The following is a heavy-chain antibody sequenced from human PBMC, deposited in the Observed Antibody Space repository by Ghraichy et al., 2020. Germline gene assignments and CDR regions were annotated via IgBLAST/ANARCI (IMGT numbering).Heavy chain of an antibody. CDR2: IYYSGST. J-gene: IGHJ4*02. CDR1: GDSISSGGYY. CDR3: ARRRSIAVAGDFDY. D-gene: IGHD6-19*01. Sequence: SETLSLTCTVSGDSISSGGYYWSWIRQHPGKGLEWIGYIYYSGSTYYNPSLKSRVIISVDTSKNQLSLKLSSVTAADTAVYYCARRRSIAVAGDFDYWGQGTLVTVSS. V-gene: IGHV4-31*03.